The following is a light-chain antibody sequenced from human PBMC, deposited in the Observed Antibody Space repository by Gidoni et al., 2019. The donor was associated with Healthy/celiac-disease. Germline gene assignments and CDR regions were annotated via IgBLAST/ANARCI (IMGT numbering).Light chain of an antibody. CDR1: SSHVGGYNY. V-gene: IGLV2-14*01. CDR3: SSYTSSSTLEVV. J-gene: IGLJ2*01. Sequence: QSALTQPASVSGSPGQSITISCTGTSSHVGGYNYVSWYQQHPGKAPTPMIYEVSNRPSGVSNRFSGSKSGNTASLTISGLQAEDEADYYCSSYTSSSTLEVVFGGGTKLTVL. CDR2: EVS.